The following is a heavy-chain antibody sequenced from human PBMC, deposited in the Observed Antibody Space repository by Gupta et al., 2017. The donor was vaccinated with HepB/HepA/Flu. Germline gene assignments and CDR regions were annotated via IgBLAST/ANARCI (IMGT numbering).Heavy chain of an antibody. Sequence: EVQLVQSGAEVKKPGESLKISCKGSGYTFTSYWIGGVRQMPGKGREWMGIIYPGDSDTRYRPSFEGQVTISADKSISTAYLQWRRLKASDTAMYYCARLWARYDSSGFADNWGQGTLVTVSS. J-gene: IGHJ4*02. V-gene: IGHV5-51*01. CDR2: IYPGDSDT. D-gene: IGHD3-22*01. CDR1: GYTFTSYW. CDR3: ARLWARYDSSGFADN.